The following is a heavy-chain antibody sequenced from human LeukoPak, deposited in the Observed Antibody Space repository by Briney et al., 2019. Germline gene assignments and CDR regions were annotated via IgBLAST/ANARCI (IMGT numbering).Heavy chain of an antibody. CDR1: GYTFTSYD. V-gene: IGHV7-4-1*02. D-gene: IGHD6-13*01. CDR2: INTNTGNP. J-gene: IGHJ4*02. Sequence: ASVKVSCKASGYTFTSYDINWVRQAPGQGLEWMGWINTNTGNPTYAQGFTGRFVFSLDTSVSTAYLQISSLKAEDTAVYYCARVGIAAAGTTSLPDWGQGTLVTVSS. CDR3: ARVGIAAAGTTSLPD.